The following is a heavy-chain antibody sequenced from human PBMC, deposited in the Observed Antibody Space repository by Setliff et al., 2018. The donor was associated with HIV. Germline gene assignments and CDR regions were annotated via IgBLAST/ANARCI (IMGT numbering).Heavy chain of an antibody. CDR1: EFSVSGHY. V-gene: IGHV3-53*01. J-gene: IGHJ6*03. Sequence: PGGSLRLSCAASEFSVSGHYMSWVRQAPGRGLEWVSAIGGSGFGTYYADSVKGRFTISRDNSKNTLYLQMNSLRAEDTAVYYCARDGGMGVYYMDVWGKGTTVTVSS. CDR3: ARDGGMGVYYMDV. CDR2: IGGSGFGT. D-gene: IGHD1-26*01.